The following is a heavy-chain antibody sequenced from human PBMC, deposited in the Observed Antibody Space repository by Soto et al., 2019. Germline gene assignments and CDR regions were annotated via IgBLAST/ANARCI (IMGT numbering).Heavy chain of an antibody. Sequence: PSETLSLTCTVSGGSISSSSYYWGWIRQPPGKGLEWIGSIYYSGSTYYNPSLKSRVTISVDTSKNQFSLKLSSVTAADTAVYYCARQGRGYSGYDYVGPSGYWGQGTLVTVSS. D-gene: IGHD5-12*01. CDR2: IYYSGST. J-gene: IGHJ4*02. CDR1: GGSISSSSYY. V-gene: IGHV4-39*01. CDR3: ARQGRGYSGYDYVGPSGY.